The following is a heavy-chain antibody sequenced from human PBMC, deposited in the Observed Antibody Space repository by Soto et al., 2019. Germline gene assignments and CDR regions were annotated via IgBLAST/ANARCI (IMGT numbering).Heavy chain of an antibody. CDR3: ARGTGDYDFWSGYHATDYFDY. D-gene: IGHD3-3*01. J-gene: IGHJ4*02. CDR1: GFTFGGYA. V-gene: IGHV3-21*01. Sequence: PGGSLRLSCAASGFTFGGYAMSWVRRAPGKGLEWVSSITSSSSYIYYADLLKGRFTISRDNAKKSLYLQMNSLRAEDTAVYFCARGTGDYDFWSGYHATDYFDYWGQGTLVTVSS. CDR2: ITSSSSYI.